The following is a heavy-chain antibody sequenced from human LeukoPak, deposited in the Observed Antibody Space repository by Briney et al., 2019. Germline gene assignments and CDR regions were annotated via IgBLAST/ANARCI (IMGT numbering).Heavy chain of an antibody. CDR1: GGSISSSSYY. D-gene: IGHD3-22*01. Sequence: SETLSLTCTVSGGSISSSSYYWGWIRQPPGKGLEWIGSIYYSGSTYYNPSLKSRVTISVDTSKNQFSLKLSSVTAADTAVYYCAVYYYDSSGYFDYWGQGTLVTDSS. J-gene: IGHJ4*02. V-gene: IGHV4-39*01. CDR3: AVYYYDSSGYFDY. CDR2: IYYSGST.